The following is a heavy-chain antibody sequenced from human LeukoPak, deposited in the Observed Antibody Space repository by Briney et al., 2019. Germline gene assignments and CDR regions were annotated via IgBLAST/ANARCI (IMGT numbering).Heavy chain of an antibody. D-gene: IGHD1-1*01. J-gene: IGHJ3*02. Sequence: AGSLRLSCAASGGTFSSYGMHWVRQAPGKGLEWVAFIRYDGSGNYYADSVMPRLTSSRDNSKNTLYLQTNTLRSEDTAVYYCAKRGGTATSGFDIWGQGTMVSVSS. V-gene: IGHV3-30*02. CDR1: GGTFSSYG. CDR3: AKRGGTATSGFDI. CDR2: IRYDGSGN.